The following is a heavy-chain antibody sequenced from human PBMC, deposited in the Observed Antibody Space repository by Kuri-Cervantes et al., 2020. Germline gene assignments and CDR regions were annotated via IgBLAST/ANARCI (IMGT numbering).Heavy chain of an antibody. D-gene: IGHD5-18*01. J-gene: IGHJ5*02. CDR3: ARAERYSGGYSYGYYWFDP. Sequence: SVKVSCKASGGAFSSYAISWVRQAPGQGLEWMGGIIPIFGTANYAQKFQGRVTITADESTSTAYMELSSLRSEDTAVYYCARAERYSGGYSYGYYWFDPWSQGTLVTVSS. CDR2: IIPIFGTA. V-gene: IGHV1-69*13. CDR1: GGAFSSYA.